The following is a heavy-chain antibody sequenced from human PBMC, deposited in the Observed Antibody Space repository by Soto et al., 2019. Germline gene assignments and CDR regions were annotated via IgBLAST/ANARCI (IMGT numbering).Heavy chain of an antibody. CDR2: IVPMFDTP. D-gene: IGHD6-19*01. CDR1: GGTFSTTA. CDR3: AGERGNRLVAGSAAFEI. J-gene: IGHJ3*02. V-gene: IGHV1-69*01. Sequence: QVQLVQSGAEVKKPGSSVKVSCKASGGTFSTTAFSWVRQAPGQGLEWVGGIVPMFDTPVYAQKFQDRVTITADGYTTTAYMELRSLTSDDTAVYFCAGERGNRLVAGSAAFEIWGQGTQVTVS.